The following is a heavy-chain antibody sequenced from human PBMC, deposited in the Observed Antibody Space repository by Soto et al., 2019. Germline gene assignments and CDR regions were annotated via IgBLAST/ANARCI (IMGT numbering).Heavy chain of an antibody. CDR3: AMWSTGGGFSDY. J-gene: IGHJ4*02. D-gene: IGHD3-3*01. CDR2: INPSGGST. CDR1: GYTFTSYY. V-gene: IGHV1-46*03. Sequence: GASVKVSCKASGYTFTSYYMHCVRQAPGQGLEWMGIINPSGGSTSYAQKFQGRVTMTRDTSTSTVYMELSSLRSEDTAVYYCAMWSTGGGFSDYWGQGTLVTVSS.